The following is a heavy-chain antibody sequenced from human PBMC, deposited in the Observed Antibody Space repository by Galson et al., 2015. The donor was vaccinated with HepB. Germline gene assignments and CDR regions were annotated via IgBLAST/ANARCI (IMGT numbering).Heavy chain of an antibody. J-gene: IGHJ4*02. V-gene: IGHV1-2*06. Sequence: VKVSCQASGYTFTGYWMHWVRQAPGQGLEWMGRINPNSGDTNYAQKFQDRVTMTRDTSTGTLYLDLRRLRSDDTAVYYCAKAGGAERRNIFDSWGQGTLVTVSS. CDR3: AKAGGAERRNIFDS. CDR2: INPNSGDT. D-gene: IGHD1-26*01. CDR1: GYTFTGYW.